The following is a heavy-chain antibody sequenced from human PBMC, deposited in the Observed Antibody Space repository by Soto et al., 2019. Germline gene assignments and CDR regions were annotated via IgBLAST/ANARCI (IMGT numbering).Heavy chain of an antibody. CDR2: IYWDDDK. CDR3: IRSRCGGACLQSYASYYYYGMDV. CDR1: AFSLSTGGVG. J-gene: IGHJ6*01. Sequence: QITLKESGPTLVKPTQTLTLTCTFSAFSLSTGGVGVGWIRQPPGKALEWLALIYWDDDKRYSPALRSRLTITKDTSKNQVVLTMTNMDPVDTATYYCIRSRCGGACLQSYASYYYYGMDVG. D-gene: IGHD2-21*02. V-gene: IGHV2-5*02.